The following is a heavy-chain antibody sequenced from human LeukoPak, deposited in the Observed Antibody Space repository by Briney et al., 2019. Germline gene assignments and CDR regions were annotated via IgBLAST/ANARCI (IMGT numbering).Heavy chain of an antibody. CDR2: IYTSGST. CDR1: GGSISSYY. Sequence: SETLSLTCTVSGGSISSYYWSWIRQPAGKGLEWIGRIYTSGSTNYNPSLKSRVTMSVDTSKNQFSLKLSSVTAADTAVYYCARTHITMVRGVIQKTQNNWFDPWGQGTLVTVSS. D-gene: IGHD3-10*01. V-gene: IGHV4-4*07. CDR3: ARTHITMVRGVIQKTQNNWFDP. J-gene: IGHJ5*02.